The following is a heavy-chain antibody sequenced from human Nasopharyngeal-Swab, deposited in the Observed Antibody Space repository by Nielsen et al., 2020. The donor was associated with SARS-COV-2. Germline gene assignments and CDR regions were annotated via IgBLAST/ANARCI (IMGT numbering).Heavy chain of an antibody. CDR2: IYYSGST. CDR3: ARGLDHFYYDMDV. J-gene: IGHJ6*02. CDR1: GGSASSGGYY. V-gene: IGHV4-31*03. Sequence: SETLSLTCTVSGGSASSGGYYWSWIRQHPGKGLEWIGYIYYSGSTYYNPSLKSRVTISIDTSKNQFSLNLSSVTAADTAVYYCARGLDHFYYDMDVWGQGTTVTVSS.